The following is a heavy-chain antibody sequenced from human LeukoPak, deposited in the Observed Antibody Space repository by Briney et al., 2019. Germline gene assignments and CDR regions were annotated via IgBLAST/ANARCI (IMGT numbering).Heavy chain of an antibody. J-gene: IGHJ3*02. CDR2: ISGSSGYI. CDR1: GFTFSTYD. V-gene: IGHV3-21*01. D-gene: IGHD1-26*01. CDR3: ARDRSSGSHRVVTAFDI. Sequence: PGGSLRLSCAASGFTFSTYDMNWVRQAPGKGLEWVSSISGSSGYIYYADSVKGRFTVSRDNAKNSLYLQMSSLRAEDTAVYYCARDRSSGSHRVVTAFDIWGQGTMVTVSS.